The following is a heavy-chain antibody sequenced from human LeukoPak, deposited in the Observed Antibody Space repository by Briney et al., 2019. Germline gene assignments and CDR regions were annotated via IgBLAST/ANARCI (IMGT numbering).Heavy chain of an antibody. Sequence: SQTLSLTCAISGDSVSSNSVAWNWIRQSPSRGLEWLGRTYYRSKWYNDYAVSVKSRITINPDTSKNQFSLQLNSVTPEDTAVYYCARDSPLTTVTTFPYWYFDLWGRGTLVTVPS. CDR2: TYYRSKWYN. CDR1: GDSVSSNSVA. CDR3: ARDSPLTTVTTFPYWYFDL. V-gene: IGHV6-1*01. D-gene: IGHD4-17*01. J-gene: IGHJ2*01.